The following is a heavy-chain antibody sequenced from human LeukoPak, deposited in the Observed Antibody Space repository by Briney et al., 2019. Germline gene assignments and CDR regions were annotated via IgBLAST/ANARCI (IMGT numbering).Heavy chain of an antibody. D-gene: IGHD6-6*01. CDR1: GFTFTSYY. V-gene: IGHV1-46*01. CDR2: INPSGGST. Sequence: GASVKVSCKASGFTFTSYYIHWVRQAPGQGLEWMGEINPSGGSTRYAPKFQGRVTMTRDMSASTVDMELSSLRPEDTAVYYWASSIAARLDCWGQGTRVTVTS. J-gene: IGHJ4*02. CDR3: ASSIAARLDC.